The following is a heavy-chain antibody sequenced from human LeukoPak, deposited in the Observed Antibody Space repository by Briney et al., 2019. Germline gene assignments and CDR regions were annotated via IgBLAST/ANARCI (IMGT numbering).Heavy chain of an antibody. CDR3: SRLRSPGDFDY. J-gene: IGHJ4*02. D-gene: IGHD1-26*01. CDR2: IYYTGST. V-gene: IGHV4-59*12. CDR1: GGSMSFYY. Sequence: PSETLYLTCTVSGGSMSFYYWNWIRQSPGKGLEWSGYIYYTGSTKYNPSLQSRVTISVDTSENQFSLNLYSVTAADTAMYYCSRLRSPGDFDYWGQGTLVTVSS.